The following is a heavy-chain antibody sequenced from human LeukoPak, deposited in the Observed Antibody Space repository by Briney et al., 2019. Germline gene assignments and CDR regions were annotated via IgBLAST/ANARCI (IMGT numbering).Heavy chain of an antibody. CDR2: IYTSGST. Sequence: PSETLSLTCTVSGGSISSYYWSWIRQPAGKGLEWIGRIYTSGSTNYNPSLKSRVTMSVDTSKNQFSLRLSSVTAADTAVYYCAREQIIYCSSTSCYSNYYYMDVWGKGTTVTVSS. CDR1: GGSISSYY. CDR3: AREQIIYCSSTSCYSNYYYMDV. V-gene: IGHV4-4*07. D-gene: IGHD2-2*02. J-gene: IGHJ6*03.